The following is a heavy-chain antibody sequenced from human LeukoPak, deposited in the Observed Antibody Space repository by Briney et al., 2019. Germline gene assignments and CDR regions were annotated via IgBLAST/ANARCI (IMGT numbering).Heavy chain of an antibody. CDR1: GDSVSSAA. Sequence: SQTLSLTCAISGDSVSSAAWNWIRQSPSRGLEWLGRTYYTSKWYNGYAVSVKSRITINPDTSKNQFSLQLNSVTPEDTAVYYCARGGIGYCTSSSCYFDYWGQGTLVTVSS. CDR2: TYYTSKWYN. D-gene: IGHD2-2*01. CDR3: ARGGIGYCTSSSCYFDY. V-gene: IGHV6-1*01. J-gene: IGHJ4*02.